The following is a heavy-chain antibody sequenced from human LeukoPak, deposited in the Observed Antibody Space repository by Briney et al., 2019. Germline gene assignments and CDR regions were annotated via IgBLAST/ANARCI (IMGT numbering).Heavy chain of an antibody. V-gene: IGHV3-23*01. Sequence: GRSLRLSCAVSGFTFNTYGIHWVRQAPGKGLEWVSAISGSGSGDSTYHADSVKGRFTISRDNSKNTLYLQMNSLRAEDTAIYYCAKIRAPAYDFWGQGTMVTVSS. CDR2: ISGSGSGDST. CDR3: AKIRAPAYDF. D-gene: IGHD3-3*02. J-gene: IGHJ3*01. CDR1: GFTFNTYG.